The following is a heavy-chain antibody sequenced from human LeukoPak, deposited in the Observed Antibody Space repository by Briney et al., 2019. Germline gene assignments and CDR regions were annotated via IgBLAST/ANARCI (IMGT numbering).Heavy chain of an antibody. CDR1: GFTFDDYA. Sequence: GRSLRLSCAASGFTFDDYAMQWVRQAPGKGMEWVSGISWNSGSIGYADSVKGRFTISRDNAKNSLYLQMNSLRAEDTALYYCAKDIEEYYYYGMDVWGQGTTVTVSS. CDR2: ISWNSGSI. V-gene: IGHV3-9*01. CDR3: AKDIEEYYYYGMDV. J-gene: IGHJ6*02.